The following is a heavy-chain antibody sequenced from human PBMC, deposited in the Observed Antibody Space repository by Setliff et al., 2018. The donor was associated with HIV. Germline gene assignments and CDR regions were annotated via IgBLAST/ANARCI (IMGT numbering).Heavy chain of an antibody. CDR3: VRDTTSGWMLTN. Sequence: GGSLRLSCAASGFTFRSYWLSWVRQAPGKGLEWVANIKEDGSVKDYVDSVKGRFTISRDNAKNSLYLQMNSLRAEDTAVYYCVRDTTSGWMLTNWGQGTLVTVSS. J-gene: IGHJ4*02. V-gene: IGHV3-7*01. D-gene: IGHD6-25*01. CDR1: GFTFRSYW. CDR2: IKEDGSVK.